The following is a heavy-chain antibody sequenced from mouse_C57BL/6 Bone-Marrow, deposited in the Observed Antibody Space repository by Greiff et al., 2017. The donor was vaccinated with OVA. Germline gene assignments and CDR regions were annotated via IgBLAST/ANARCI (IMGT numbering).Heavy chain of an antibody. CDR3: ARYGNYASWFAY. CDR2: IYPGDGDT. CDR1: GYAFSSSW. J-gene: IGHJ3*01. V-gene: IGHV1-82*01. D-gene: IGHD2-1*01. Sequence: VQLQQSGPELVKPGASVKISCKASGYAFSSSWMNWVKQRPGKGLEWIGRIYPGDGDTNYNGKFKGKATLTADKSSSTAYMELRSLTSEDSAVYFCARYGNYASWFAYWGKGTLVTVSA.